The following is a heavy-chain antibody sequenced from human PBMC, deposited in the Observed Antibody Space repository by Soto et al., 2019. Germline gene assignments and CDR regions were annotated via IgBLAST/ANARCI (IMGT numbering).Heavy chain of an antibody. CDR3: ANYDY. Sequence: PSETLSLTCAVYGGSFSDYYWSWIRQPPVKGLEWIGEINHGGSTNYNPSLKSRVIISVDTSKNQFSLKLSSVTAADTAVYYCANYDYWGQGTLVTVSS. J-gene: IGHJ4*02. CDR1: GGSFSDYY. V-gene: IGHV4-34*01. CDR2: INHGGST.